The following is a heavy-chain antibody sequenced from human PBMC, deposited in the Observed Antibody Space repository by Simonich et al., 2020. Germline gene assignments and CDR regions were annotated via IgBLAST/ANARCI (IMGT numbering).Heavy chain of an antibody. CDR2: ISYIGST. D-gene: IGHD6-13*01. CDR1: GGSISSSSYY. J-gene: IGHJ3*02. Sequence: QLQLQESGPGLVKPSETLSLTCTVSGGSISSSSYYWGWIRQPPGKGLEWSGSISYIGSTYYNPYLKSRVTRSVDTSKNQFSLKLSSVTAADTAVYYCARHAGFAFDIWGQGTMVTVSS. V-gene: IGHV4-39*01. CDR3: ARHAGFAFDI.